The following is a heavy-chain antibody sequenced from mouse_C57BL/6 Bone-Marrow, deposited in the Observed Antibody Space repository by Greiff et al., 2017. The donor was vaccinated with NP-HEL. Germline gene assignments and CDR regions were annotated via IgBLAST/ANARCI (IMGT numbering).Heavy chain of an antibody. V-gene: IGHV3-8*01. Sequence: EVQLVESGPGLAKPSQTLSLTCSVTGYSITSDYWNWIRKFPGNKLEYMGYISYSGSTYYNPSLKSRISITRDTSKNQYYLQLNSVTTEDTATYYCARYSTTVVAPRYFDVWGTGTTVTVPS. CDR3: ARYSTTVVAPRYFDV. J-gene: IGHJ1*03. CDR1: GYSITSDY. D-gene: IGHD1-1*01. CDR2: ISYSGST.